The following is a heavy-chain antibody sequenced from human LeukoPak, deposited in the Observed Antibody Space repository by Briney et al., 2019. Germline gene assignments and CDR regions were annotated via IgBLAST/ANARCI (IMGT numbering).Heavy chain of an antibody. V-gene: IGHV1-18*01. CDR2: ISAYNGNT. J-gene: IGHJ6*02. CDR3: ARDGVPSILWWTTTGSGMDV. Sequence: GASVKVSCKASGYTFTSYGISWVRQAPGQGLEWMGWISAYNGNTNYAQKLQGRVTMTTDTSTSTAYMELRSLRSDDTAVYYCARDGVPSILWWTTTGSGMDVWGQGTTVTVSS. CDR1: GYTFTSYG. D-gene: IGHD2-21*01.